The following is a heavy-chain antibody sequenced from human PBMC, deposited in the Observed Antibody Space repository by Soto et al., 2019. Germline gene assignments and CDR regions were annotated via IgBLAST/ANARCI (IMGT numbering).Heavy chain of an antibody. V-gene: IGHV3-23*01. D-gene: IGHD3-22*01. J-gene: IGHJ4*02. Sequence: WGSLRISCASSGFTFSNFAMSGVRQAPGKGLEWVSTISGSAGSTHYADSVKGRFTISIDNSKNTLYLQMSSLRAEDTAVFYCAKDSYDSSGNHYYKTSDYWGQGTMVTVSS. CDR1: GFTFSNFA. CDR3: AKDSYDSSGNHYYKTSDY. CDR2: ISGSAGST.